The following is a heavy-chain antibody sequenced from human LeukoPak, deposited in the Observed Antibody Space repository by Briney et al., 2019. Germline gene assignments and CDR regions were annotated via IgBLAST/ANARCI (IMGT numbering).Heavy chain of an antibody. CDR1: GFTFSNYG. CDR2: ISNDGSGE. V-gene: IGHV3-30*18. D-gene: IGHD1-14*01. J-gene: IGHJ4*02. Sequence: GGSLRLSCVASGFTFSNYGMHWVRQAPGKGLEWAAVISNDGSGEYYADSVKGRFTISRDNSKTTLYLQMNSLRIEDTAVYYCAKDRTATKYLFHYWGQGTLVTVSS. CDR3: AKDRTATKYLFHY.